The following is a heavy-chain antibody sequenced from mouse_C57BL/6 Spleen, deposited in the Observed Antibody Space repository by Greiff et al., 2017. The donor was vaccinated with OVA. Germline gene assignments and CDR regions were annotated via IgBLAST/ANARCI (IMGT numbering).Heavy chain of an antibody. Sequence: VQLKQSGPELVKPGASVKISCKASGYSFTGYYMHWVKQSSEKSLEWIGEINPSTGGTSYNQKFKGKATLTVDKSSSTAYMQLKSLTSEDSAVYYCARPLYSNYWYFDVWGTGTTVTVSS. D-gene: IGHD2-5*01. J-gene: IGHJ1*03. CDR2: INPSTGGT. V-gene: IGHV1-43*01. CDR1: GYSFTGYY. CDR3: ARPLYSNYWYFDV.